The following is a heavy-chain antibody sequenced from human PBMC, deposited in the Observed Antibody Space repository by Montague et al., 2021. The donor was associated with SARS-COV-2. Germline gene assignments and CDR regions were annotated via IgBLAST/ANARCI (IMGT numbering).Heavy chain of an antibody. CDR1: GGSISSAGFF. V-gene: IGHV4-39*01. CDR3: VGTDSGYWYYFDY. D-gene: IGHD6-25*01. Sequence: SETLSLTCSVSGGSISSAGFFWAWLRQAPGKGLEWIGDMYSSGSAYYNPSLRSRVTISADTSKNQLSLRLSSVTAADTAVYYCVGTDSGYWYYFDYWGQGTLVTVSS. CDR2: MYSSGSA. J-gene: IGHJ4*02.